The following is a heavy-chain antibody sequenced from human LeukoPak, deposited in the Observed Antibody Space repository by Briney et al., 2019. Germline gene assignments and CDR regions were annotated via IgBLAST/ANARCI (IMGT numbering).Heavy chain of an antibody. CDR3: ASGLVVAAAGTDAFDI. J-gene: IGHJ3*02. V-gene: IGHV3-48*03. CDR1: GFTFSSYE. Sequence: PGGYLRLSCAASGFTFSSYEMNWVRQAPGKGLEWVSYISSSGSTIYYADSVKGRFTISRDNAKNSLYLQMNSLRAEDTAVYYCASGLVVAAAGTDAFDIWGQGTMVTVSS. D-gene: IGHD6-13*01. CDR2: ISSSGSTI.